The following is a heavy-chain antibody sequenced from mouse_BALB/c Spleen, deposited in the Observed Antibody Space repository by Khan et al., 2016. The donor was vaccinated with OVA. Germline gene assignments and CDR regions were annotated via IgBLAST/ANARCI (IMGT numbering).Heavy chain of an antibody. J-gene: IGHJ3*01. V-gene: IGHV1-7*01. CDR2: INPSTSYN. Sequence: VQLQESGAELAKPGASVTMSCKASGYSFTTYWMHWIKQRPGQGLEWIGYINPSTSYNEYSQKFKDKTTLTADKTTSTAYMQLVCLTSEDSEIYDCTRKGLDGIDAYWGQGTMVTVST. D-gene: IGHD2-1*01. CDR1: GYSFTTYW. CDR3: TRKGLDGIDAY.